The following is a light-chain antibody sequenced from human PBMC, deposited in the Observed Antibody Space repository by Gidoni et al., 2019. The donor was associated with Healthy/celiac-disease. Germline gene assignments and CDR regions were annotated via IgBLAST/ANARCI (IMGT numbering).Light chain of an antibody. CDR1: QSHVHSDGNTY. Sequence: DIVRTQTQRSSPVTLGQPASISRRSSQSHVHSDGNTYLSLLHQRPGQPPRILIYKISNRLSGVPDRFSGSGAGTDFTLKISRVEAEDVGVYYCMQATQSPLTFGGGTKVEIK. V-gene: IGKV2-24*01. J-gene: IGKJ4*01. CDR3: MQATQSPLT. CDR2: KIS.